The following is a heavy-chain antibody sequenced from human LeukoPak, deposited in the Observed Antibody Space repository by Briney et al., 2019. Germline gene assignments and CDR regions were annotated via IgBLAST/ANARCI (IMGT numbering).Heavy chain of an antibody. J-gene: IGHJ4*02. CDR1: GFTVSSNY. D-gene: IGHD2-15*01. CDR2: IYSGGST. V-gene: IGHV3-53*01. CDR3: ARDGTYCSGGSCYSDY. Sequence: GGSLRLSCAASGFTVSSNYMSWVRQAPGKGLEWVSVIYSGGSTYYADSVKGRFTISRDSSKNTLYLQMNSLRAEDTAVYYCARDGTYCSGGSCYSDYWGQGTLVTVSS.